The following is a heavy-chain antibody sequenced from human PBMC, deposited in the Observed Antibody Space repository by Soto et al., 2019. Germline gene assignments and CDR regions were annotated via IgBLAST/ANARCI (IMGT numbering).Heavy chain of an antibody. V-gene: IGHV1-24*01. CDR3: ATVLRGEEPYGMDV. D-gene: IGHD3-10*01. J-gene: IGHJ6*02. CDR2: FDPEDGET. Sequence: ASVKVSCKVSGYTLTELSMHWVRQAPGKGLEWMGGFDPEDGETIYAQKFQGRVTMTEDTSTDTAYMELSSLRSEDTAVYSCATVLRGEEPYGMDVWGQGTTVTAP. CDR1: GYTLTELS.